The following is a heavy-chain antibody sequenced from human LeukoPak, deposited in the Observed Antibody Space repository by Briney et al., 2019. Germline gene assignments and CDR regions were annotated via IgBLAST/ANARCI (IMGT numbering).Heavy chain of an antibody. D-gene: IGHD3-10*01. Sequence: SETLSLTCTVSGGSISSYYWSWIRQPAGKGLEWIARIYSSGSTNYNPSLKSRVTMSVDTSKNQFSLNLSSVTAADTAVYYCARDRDYYGSGSFRRYFDYWGQGTLVTVSS. V-gene: IGHV4-4*07. CDR3: ARDRDYYGSGSFRRYFDY. CDR2: IYSSGST. CDR1: GGSISSYY. J-gene: IGHJ4*02.